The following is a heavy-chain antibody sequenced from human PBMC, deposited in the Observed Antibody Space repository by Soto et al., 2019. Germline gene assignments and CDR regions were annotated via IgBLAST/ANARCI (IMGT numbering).Heavy chain of an antibody. CDR1: GGSISGYY. CDR2: IYYNSGST. Sequence: PSETLSLTCTVSGGSISGYYWSWIRQPPGKGLEWIGYIYYNSGSTNYNPSLKSRVTISVDTSKSQFSLKLSSVTAADTAVYYCARLHGGYRAQRTPVTVSS. CDR3: ARLHGGY. V-gene: IGHV4-59*01. J-gene: IGHJ4*02. D-gene: IGHD3-10*01.